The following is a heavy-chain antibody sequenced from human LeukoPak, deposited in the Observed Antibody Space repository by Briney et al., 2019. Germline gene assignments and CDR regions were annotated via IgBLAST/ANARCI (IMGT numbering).Heavy chain of an antibody. D-gene: IGHD6-13*01. CDR2: IYHSGST. CDR1: GESISGFY. CDR3: ARAGPIHSSSWYGYYYYGMDV. J-gene: IGHJ6*02. V-gene: IGHV4-59*01. Sequence: PSETLSLTCTVSGESISGFYWNWIRQPPGKGLEWIGYIYHSGSTYYNPSLKSRVTISVDTSKNQFSLKLSSVTAADTAVYYCARAGPIHSSSWYGYYYYGMDVWGQGTTVTVSS.